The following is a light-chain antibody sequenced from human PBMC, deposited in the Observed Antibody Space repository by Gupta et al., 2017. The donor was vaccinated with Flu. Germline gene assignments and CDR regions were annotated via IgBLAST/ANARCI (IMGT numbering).Light chain of an antibody. V-gene: IGLV1-44*01. CDR3: AAWDDSLNGRV. Sequence: QSVLTQQPSASGTPGQRVTIPCSGSSSNIGSNTVNWYQQLPGTAPKLLIYSNNQRPSGVPDRFSGSKSGTSASLAISGLQSEDEADYYCAAWDDSLNGRVFGGGTKLTVL. CDR2: SNN. CDR1: SSNIGSNT. J-gene: IGLJ3*02.